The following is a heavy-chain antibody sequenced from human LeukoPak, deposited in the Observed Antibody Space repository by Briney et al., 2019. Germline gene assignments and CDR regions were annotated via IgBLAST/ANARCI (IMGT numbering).Heavy chain of an antibody. J-gene: IGHJ6*02. CDR2: ISYDGSNK. CDR3: AKDRKSLAARSGYGMDV. Sequence: GGSLRLSCAASGFTFSSYGMHWVRQAPGKGLEWVAVISYDGSNKYYADSVKGRFTISRDNSKSTLYLQMNSLRAEDTAVYYCAKDRKSLAARSGYGMDVWGQGTTVTVSS. CDR1: GFTFSSYG. D-gene: IGHD6-6*01. V-gene: IGHV3-30*18.